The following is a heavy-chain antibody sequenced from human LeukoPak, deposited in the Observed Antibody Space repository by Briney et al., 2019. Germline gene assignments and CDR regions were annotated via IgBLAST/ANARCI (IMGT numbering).Heavy chain of an antibody. Sequence: GGSPRLSCAASGFTFSSYGINWVRQAPGKGLEWVSHITGSGDITHYADSVKGRFTISRDNAKNSLYLQMNSLRAEDTAVYYCARENAVATGAFDYWGQGTLVTVSS. J-gene: IGHJ4*02. V-gene: IGHV3-48*01. CDR1: GFTFSSYG. CDR2: ITGSGDIT. D-gene: IGHD5-12*01. CDR3: ARENAVATGAFDY.